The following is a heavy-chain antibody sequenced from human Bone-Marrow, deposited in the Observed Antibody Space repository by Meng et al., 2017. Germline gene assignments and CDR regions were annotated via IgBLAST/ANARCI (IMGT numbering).Heavy chain of an antibody. D-gene: IGHD1-1*01. CDR1: GFTFSSYA. CDR2: ITGSGGIT. CDR3: VEGLSERYPV. J-gene: IGHJ4*02. Sequence: GESLKISCAASGFTFSSYAMNWVRQAPGKGLEWVSGITGSGGITYYADFVKGRFTISKDNSKSTLYLQMNSLRAEDTAVYYCVEGLSERYPVWGQGPLVPVSS. V-gene: IGHV3-23*01.